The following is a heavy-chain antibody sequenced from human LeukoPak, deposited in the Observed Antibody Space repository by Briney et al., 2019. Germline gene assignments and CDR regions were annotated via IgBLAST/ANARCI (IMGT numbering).Heavy chain of an antibody. CDR1: GFTYSSYW. Sequence: GGSLSLSCAPSGFTYSSYWMMWVRQAPGKGLEWVANINQYGSEKYYVDSVKGRFTISRDNAKNSLYLQMNSLGAEDTAVYYCARRGYLDYWGQGTLVTVSS. CDR3: ARRGYLDY. V-gene: IGHV3-7*05. CDR2: INQYGSEK. J-gene: IGHJ4*02.